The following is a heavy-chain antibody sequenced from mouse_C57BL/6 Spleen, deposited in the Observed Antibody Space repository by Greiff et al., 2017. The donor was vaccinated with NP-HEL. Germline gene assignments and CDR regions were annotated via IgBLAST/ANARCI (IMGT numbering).Heavy chain of an antibody. CDR2: IYPRSGNT. CDR1: GYTFTSYG. Sequence: QVHVKQSGAELARPGASVKLSCKASGYTFTSYGISWVKQRTGQGLEWIGEIYPRSGNTYYNEKFKGKATLTADKSSSTAYMELRSLTSEDSAVYFYARDYGSSPYFDYWGQGTTLTVSS. D-gene: IGHD1-1*01. V-gene: IGHV1-81*01. CDR3: ARDYGSSPYFDY. J-gene: IGHJ2*01.